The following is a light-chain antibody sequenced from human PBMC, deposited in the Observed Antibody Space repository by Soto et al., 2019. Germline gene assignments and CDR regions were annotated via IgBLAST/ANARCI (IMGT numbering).Light chain of an antibody. V-gene: IGLV3-25*02. CDR3: QSADSRGTYVV. CDR2: KDS. Sequence: SSELTQPPSVSVSPGQTARITCSGDALPKQYAYWYQQKPGQAPVLVIYKDSERPSGIPERFSGSSSGTTVTLTISGVQAEDEADYYCQSADSRGTYVVFGGGTKLTVL. J-gene: IGLJ2*01. CDR1: ALPKQY.